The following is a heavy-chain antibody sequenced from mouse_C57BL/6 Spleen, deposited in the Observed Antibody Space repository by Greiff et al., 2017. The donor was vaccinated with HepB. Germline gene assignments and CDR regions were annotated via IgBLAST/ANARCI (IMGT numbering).Heavy chain of an antibody. J-gene: IGHJ2*01. D-gene: IGHD4-1*01. V-gene: IGHV1-42*01. CDR1: GYSFTGYY. CDR2: INPSTGGT. Sequence: DVQLQESGPELVKPGASVKISCKASGYSFTGYYMNWVKQSPEKSLEWIGEINPSTGGTTYNQKFKAKATLTVDKSSSTAYMQLKSLTSEDSAVYYCARLGRDYFDDWGKGTTLTVSS. CDR3: ARLGRDYFDD.